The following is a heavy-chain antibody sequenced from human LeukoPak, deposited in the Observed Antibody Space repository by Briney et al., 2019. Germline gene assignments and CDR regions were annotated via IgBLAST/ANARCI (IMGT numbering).Heavy chain of an antibody. V-gene: IGHV3-9*01. CDR1: GFTFDDYA. J-gene: IGHJ4*02. CDR2: ISWNSGSI. CDR3: AKDSLGILTGSLDY. Sequence: PGGSLRLSCAASGFTFDDYAMHWVRQAPGKGLEWVSGISWNSGSIGYADSVKGRFTISRDNAKNSLYLQMNSLRAEDTALYYCAKDSLGILTGSLDYWGQGTLVTVSS. D-gene: IGHD3-9*01.